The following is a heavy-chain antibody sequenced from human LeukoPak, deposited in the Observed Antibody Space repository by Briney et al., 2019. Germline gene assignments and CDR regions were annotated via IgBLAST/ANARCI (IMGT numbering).Heavy chain of an antibody. CDR1: GFTFSSYA. CDR2: IGSSGRDT. CDR3: AKVITSGTYYYFDY. Sequence: GGSLRLSFAASGFTFSSYAMSWVRQAPGKGLEWFSAIGSSGRDTYYADSVKGRFTISRDNSKNTLYLQVNGLRAEDTAVYYCAKVITSGTYYYFDYWGQGTLVTVSS. D-gene: IGHD1-26*01. J-gene: IGHJ4*02. V-gene: IGHV3-23*01.